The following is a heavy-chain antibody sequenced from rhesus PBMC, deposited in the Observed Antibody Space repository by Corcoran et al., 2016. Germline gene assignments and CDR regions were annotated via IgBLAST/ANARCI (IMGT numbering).Heavy chain of an antibody. CDR3: VRSPYFNNYKRFDV. D-gene: IGHD2-2*01. CDR1: GVSISSFR. V-gene: IGHV4-80*01. CDR2: IDGNSSST. J-gene: IGHJ5-1*01. Sequence: QVQLQESGPGLVKPSETLSLTCAGSGVSISSFRWRWVRQPPGRGLEWIGEIDGNSSSTYDDPSLKSRVTISKDTSKDHLSLRLNSMTAADTAVYYCVRSPYFNNYKRFDVWGPGVLVTVSS.